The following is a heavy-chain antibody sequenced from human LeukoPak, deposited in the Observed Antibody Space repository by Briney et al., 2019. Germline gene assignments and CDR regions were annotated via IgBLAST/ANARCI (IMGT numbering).Heavy chain of an antibody. Sequence: NTSETLSLTCAVYGGSFSGYYWSWIRQPPGKGLEWIGEINHSGSTNYNPSLKSRVNISVDTSKNQFSLKLSSVTAADTAVYYCARGVIVVVPAARVHNWFDPWGQGTLVTVSS. V-gene: IGHV4-34*01. CDR1: GGSFSGYY. CDR2: INHSGST. D-gene: IGHD2-2*01. J-gene: IGHJ5*02. CDR3: ARGVIVVVPAARVHNWFDP.